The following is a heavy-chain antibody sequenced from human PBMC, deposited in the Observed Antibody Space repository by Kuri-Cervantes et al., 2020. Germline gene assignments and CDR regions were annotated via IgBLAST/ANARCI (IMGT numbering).Heavy chain of an antibody. D-gene: IGHD3-16*01. CDR3: ARGPRFYYYGMDV. V-gene: IGHV4-59*12. Sequence: SETLSLTCNVSGGIISHYDWSWIRQPPGKGLEWIGYISYSGSTNYNPSLKSRVTISVDTSKNQFSLKLSSVTAADTAVYYCARGPRFYYYGMDVWGQGTTVTVSS. CDR1: GGIISHYD. CDR2: ISYSGST. J-gene: IGHJ6*02.